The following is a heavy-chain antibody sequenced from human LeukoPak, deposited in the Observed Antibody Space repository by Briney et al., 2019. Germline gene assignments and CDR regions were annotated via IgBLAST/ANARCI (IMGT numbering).Heavy chain of an antibody. CDR1: AFTFSSYW. Sequence: PGGSLRLTCTASAFTFSSYWMHWVRQAPGKGLVWVSHINSGGSSTSYADSVKGRSTISRDNAKNTLYLQMNSLRAEDTAVYYCARDRYSSAWYEEWGQGTLVTVSS. CDR2: INSGGSST. CDR3: ARDRYSSAWYEE. V-gene: IGHV3-74*01. D-gene: IGHD6-19*01. J-gene: IGHJ4*02.